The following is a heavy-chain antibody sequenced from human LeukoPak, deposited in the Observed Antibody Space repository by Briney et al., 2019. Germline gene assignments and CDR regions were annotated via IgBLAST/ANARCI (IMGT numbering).Heavy chain of an antibody. CDR2: IYYSGST. D-gene: IGHD3-10*01. Sequence: SQTLSLTCTVSGGSISSGDYYWRWSRQPPGKGLEWSEYIYYSGSTYYNPSLTSRVTISVPTSKHPFSLKLSSVTSADTAVYYCARDANPYGSGGGHAFDIWGQGTMVTVSS. J-gene: IGHJ3*02. CDR1: GGSISSGDYY. CDR3: ARDANPYGSGGGHAFDI. V-gene: IGHV4-30-4*01.